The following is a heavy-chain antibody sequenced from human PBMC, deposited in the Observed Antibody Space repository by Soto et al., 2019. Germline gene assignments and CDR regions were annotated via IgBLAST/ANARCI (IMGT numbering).Heavy chain of an antibody. Sequence: QVQLVESGGGVVQPGRSLRLSCAASGFTFSSYAMHGVRQAPCKGLEWVAVISYDGSNKYCADSVKGRFTISRDNSKNTLYLQMNSLRAEDTAVYYCARAGSSSSGWFDPWGQGTLVTVSS. CDR3: ARAGSSSSGWFDP. CDR1: GFTFSSYA. CDR2: ISYDGSNK. J-gene: IGHJ5*02. V-gene: IGHV3-30-3*01. D-gene: IGHD6-6*01.